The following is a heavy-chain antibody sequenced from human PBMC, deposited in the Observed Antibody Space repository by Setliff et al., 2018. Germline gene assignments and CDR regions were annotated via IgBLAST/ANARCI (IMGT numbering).Heavy chain of an antibody. CDR1: GFTFSSYW. Sequence: LRLSCAASGFTFSSYWMSWVRQAPGKGLEWVANIKQDGSEKYYVDSVKGRFTISRDNAKNSLYLQMNSLRAEDTAVYYCARGAVGVTPTPDYWGQGTLVTVSS. J-gene: IGHJ4*02. V-gene: IGHV3-7*01. CDR2: IKQDGSEK. D-gene: IGHD2-21*02. CDR3: ARGAVGVTPTPDY.